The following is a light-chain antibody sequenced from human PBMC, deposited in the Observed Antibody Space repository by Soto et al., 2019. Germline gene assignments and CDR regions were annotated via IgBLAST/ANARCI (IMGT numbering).Light chain of an antibody. Sequence: EIVMTQSPGTLPVSPGERATLSCRASQRISNNLAWYQQKPGQAPRLLIFGAYFRATGIPARFSGSGSGTELTLTISSLQSEYFAVYYCQQYNNWPPITFGQGTRLEIK. V-gene: IGKV3-15*01. CDR2: GAY. CDR1: QRISNN. J-gene: IGKJ5*01. CDR3: QQYNNWPPIT.